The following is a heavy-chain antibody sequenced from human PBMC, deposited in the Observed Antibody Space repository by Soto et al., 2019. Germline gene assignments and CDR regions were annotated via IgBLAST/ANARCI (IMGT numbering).Heavy chain of an antibody. Sequence: PGGSLRLSCAASGFTFSSYWMHWVRQAPGKGLVWVSRINSDGSSTSYADSVKGRFTISRDNAKNTLYLQMNSLRAEDTAVYYCARDQFPFDYYYGMDVWGQGTTVTVSS. CDR3: ARDQFPFDYYYGMDV. CDR2: INSDGSST. V-gene: IGHV3-74*01. CDR1: GFTFSSYW. J-gene: IGHJ6*02.